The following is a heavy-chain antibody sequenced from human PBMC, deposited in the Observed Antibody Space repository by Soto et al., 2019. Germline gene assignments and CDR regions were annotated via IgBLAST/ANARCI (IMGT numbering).Heavy chain of an antibody. J-gene: IGHJ4*02. Sequence: ASVKVSCKASGYTFTGYYMHWARQAPGQGLEWMGWINPNSGGTNYAQKFQAWVTMTRDTSISTAYMELTRLRSDDTAVYYCARGCSSTSCYTFDYRAQRTLDTGSS. D-gene: IGHD2-2*02. CDR3: ARGCSSTSCYTFDY. CDR1: GYTFTGYY. CDR2: INPNSGGT. V-gene: IGHV1-2*04.